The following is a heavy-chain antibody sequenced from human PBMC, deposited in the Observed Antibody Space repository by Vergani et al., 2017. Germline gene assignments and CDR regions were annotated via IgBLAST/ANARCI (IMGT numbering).Heavy chain of an antibody. D-gene: IGHD4-17*01. CDR1: GFTFSSYS. Sequence: EVQLVESGGGLVKPGGSLRLSCAASGFTFSSYSMNWVRQAPGKGLEWVSSISSSSSYIYYADSVKGRFTISRDNAKNSLYLQMNSLRAEDTAVYYCARDNSLPSTVPWWYFDLWGRGTLVTVSS. V-gene: IGHV3-21*01. CDR2: ISSSSSYI. J-gene: IGHJ2*01. CDR3: ARDNSLPSTVPWWYFDL.